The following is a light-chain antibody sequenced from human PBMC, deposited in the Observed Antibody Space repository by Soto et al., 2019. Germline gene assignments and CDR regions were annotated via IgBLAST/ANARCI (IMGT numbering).Light chain of an antibody. CDR3: QRYNSWPRT. V-gene: IGKV3-15*01. CDR1: QGINNY. J-gene: IGKJ1*01. Sequence: EIVMTQSPVTLSVSPGERATLSCRASQGINNYLAWFQQKPGQAPRLLVYGASTRATTIPARFSGSGSGTEFTLSISGLQAEDFAVYYCQRYNSWPRTFGQGTKVETK. CDR2: GAS.